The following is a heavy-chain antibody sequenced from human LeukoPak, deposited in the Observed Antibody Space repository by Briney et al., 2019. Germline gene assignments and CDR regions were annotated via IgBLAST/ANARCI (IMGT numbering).Heavy chain of an antibody. J-gene: IGHJ4*02. CDR3: ARDPGLSPFDY. V-gene: IGHV3-11*01. D-gene: IGHD6-19*01. Sequence: GGSLRLSCAASGFIFSDYGMSWARQAPGKGLEWVSYISSSGSTIYYADSVKGRFTISRDNAKNSLYLQMNSLRAEDTAVYYCARDPGLSPFDYWGQGTLVTVSS. CDR2: ISSSGSTI. CDR1: GFIFSDYG.